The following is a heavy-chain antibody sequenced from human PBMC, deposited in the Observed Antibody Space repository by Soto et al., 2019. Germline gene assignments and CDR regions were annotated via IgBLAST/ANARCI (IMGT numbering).Heavy chain of an antibody. CDR3: AKEADVIAAAGWGAFDI. CDR1: GFTFDDYA. D-gene: IGHD6-13*01. CDR2: ISWNSGSI. J-gene: IGHJ3*02. Sequence: EVQLVESGGGLVQPGRSLRLSCAASGFTFDDYAMHWVRQAPGKGLEWVSGISWNSGSIGYADSVKGRFTISRDNAKNSLYLQMNSLRAEDTALYYCAKEADVIAAAGWGAFDIWGQGTMVTVSS. V-gene: IGHV3-9*01.